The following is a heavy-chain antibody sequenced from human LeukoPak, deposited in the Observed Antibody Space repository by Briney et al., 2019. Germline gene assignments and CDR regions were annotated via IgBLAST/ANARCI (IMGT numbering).Heavy chain of an antibody. CDR3: ARARPYSSGCYGDKYFQH. CDR2: INHSGST. D-gene: IGHD6-19*01. V-gene: IGHV4-34*01. CDR1: GGSFSGYY. J-gene: IGHJ1*01. Sequence: SETLSLTCAVYGGSFSGYYWSWLRQPPGKRLEWIGEINHSGSTNYNPSLKSRVTISVDTSKNQFSLKLSSVTAADTAVYYCARARPYSSGCYGDKYFQHWGQGTLVTVSS.